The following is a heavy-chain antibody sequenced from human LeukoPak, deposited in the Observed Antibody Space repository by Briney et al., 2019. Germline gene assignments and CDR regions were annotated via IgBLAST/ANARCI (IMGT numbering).Heavy chain of an antibody. CDR3: ARDYGQRITMIVVVSPFDY. J-gene: IGHJ4*02. CDR1: GFTFSSYS. CDR2: ISSSSSYI. D-gene: IGHD3-22*01. Sequence: GGSLRLSCAASGFTFSSYSMNWVRQAPGKGLEWVSSISSSSSYIYYADSVKGRFTISRDNAKNSLYLQMNSPRAEDTAVYYCARDYGQRITMIVVVSPFDYWGQGTLVTVSS. V-gene: IGHV3-21*01.